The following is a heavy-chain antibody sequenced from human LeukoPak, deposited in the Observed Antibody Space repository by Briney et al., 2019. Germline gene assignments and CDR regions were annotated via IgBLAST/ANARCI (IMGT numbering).Heavy chain of an antibody. D-gene: IGHD6-19*01. CDR3: VWSSGWYHGYFQH. V-gene: IGHV4-4*02. CDR2: IYYSGST. CDR1: GFTFNYAW. Sequence: GSLRLSCAASGFTFNYAWWSWVRQPPGKGLEWIGEIYYSGSTNYNPSLKSRVTVSIDKSKNQFSLKVNSVTAADTAVYYCVWSSGWYHGYFQHWGQGTLVTVSS. J-gene: IGHJ1*01.